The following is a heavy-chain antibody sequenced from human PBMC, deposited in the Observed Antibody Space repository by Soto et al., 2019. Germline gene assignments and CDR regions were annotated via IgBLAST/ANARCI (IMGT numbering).Heavy chain of an antibody. D-gene: IGHD3-3*01. CDR3: ARDRKRITIFGVVIIGLERGMDV. CDR2: IRYDGSNK. V-gene: IGHV3-33*01. Sequence: PGGSLRLSCAASGFTFSSYGMHWVRQAPGKGLEWVAVIRYDGSNKYYADSVKGRFTISRDNSKNTLYLQMNSLRAEDTAVYYCARDRKRITIFGVVIIGLERGMDVWGQGTTVTVSS. J-gene: IGHJ6*02. CDR1: GFTFSSYG.